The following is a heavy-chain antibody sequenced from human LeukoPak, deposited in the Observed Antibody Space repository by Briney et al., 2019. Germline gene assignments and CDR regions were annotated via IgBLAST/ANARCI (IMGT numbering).Heavy chain of an antibody. CDR2: TNPNSGGT. V-gene: IGHV1-2*02. D-gene: IGHD5-24*01. CDR1: GYTFTGYY. J-gene: IGHJ4*02. Sequence: ASVKVSCKASGYTFTGYYMHWVRPAPGQGLEWMGWTNPNSGGTNYAQKFQGRVTMTRDTSISTAYMELSRLRSDDTAVYYCARARRDGYNIPFDYWGQGTLVTVSS. CDR3: ARARRDGYNIPFDY.